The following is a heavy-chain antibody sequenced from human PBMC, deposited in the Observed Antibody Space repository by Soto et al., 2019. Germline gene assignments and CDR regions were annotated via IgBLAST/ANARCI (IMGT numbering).Heavy chain of an antibody. CDR3: ARGGYSYGPGDY. Sequence: QVQLQQWGAGLLKPSETLSLTCAVYGGSFSGYYWTWIRQPPGKGLEWIGEINHSGSTNYNPSLRSRVTISVDTSKNQFSLKLSSVTAADTAVYYCARGGYSYGPGDYWGQGTLVTVSS. CDR2: INHSGST. CDR1: GGSFSGYY. V-gene: IGHV4-34*01. J-gene: IGHJ4*02. D-gene: IGHD5-18*01.